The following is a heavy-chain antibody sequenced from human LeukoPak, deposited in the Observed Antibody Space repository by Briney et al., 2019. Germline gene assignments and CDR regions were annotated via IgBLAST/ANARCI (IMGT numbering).Heavy chain of an antibody. CDR2: INHSGST. D-gene: IGHD2-8*01. CDR1: GGSFSGYY. V-gene: IGHV4-34*01. J-gene: IGHJ5*02. CDR3: ARGFCTDGVCYTFDP. Sequence: SETLSLTCAVYGGSFSGYYWSWIRQPPGKGLEWVGEINHSGSTNYNPSLKSRFTISVDTSKNQISLRLSSVTAADTAVYYCARGFCTDGVCYTFDPWGQGTLVTVSS.